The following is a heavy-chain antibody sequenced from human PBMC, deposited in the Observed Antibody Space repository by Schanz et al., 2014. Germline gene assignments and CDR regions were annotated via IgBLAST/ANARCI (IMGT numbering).Heavy chain of an antibody. J-gene: IGHJ6*04. V-gene: IGHV3-48*01. CDR1: GFTFSNYG. CDR2: ISSSSGTI. CDR3: ARDLSSLIQGDV. D-gene: IGHD2-2*01. Sequence: PGGSLRLSCAASGFTFSNYGMNWVRQAPEKGLEWVSYISSSSGTIYYADSVKGRFTISRDNAKNLLYLQMNGLRAEDTAVYFCARDLSSLIQGDVWGKGTTVTVSS.